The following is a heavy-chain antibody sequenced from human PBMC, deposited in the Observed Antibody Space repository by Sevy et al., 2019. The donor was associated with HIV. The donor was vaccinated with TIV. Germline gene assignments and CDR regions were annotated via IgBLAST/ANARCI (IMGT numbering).Heavy chain of an antibody. CDR3: ARDMAYGSGSIVYDY. D-gene: IGHD3-10*01. CDR2: ISSSSRYI. J-gene: IGHJ4*02. CDR1: GFVFSSYT. Sequence: GGSLRLSCAASGFVFSSYTMNWVRQSPGKGLEWVSSISSSSRYIFYADSVKGRFTISRDNARNSLYLQMISLRAEDTAVYYCARDMAYGSGSIVYDYWGQGTLVTVSS. V-gene: IGHV3-21*01.